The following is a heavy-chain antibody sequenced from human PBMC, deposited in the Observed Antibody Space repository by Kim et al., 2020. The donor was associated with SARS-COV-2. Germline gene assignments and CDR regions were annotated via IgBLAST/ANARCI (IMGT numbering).Heavy chain of an antibody. CDR3: MGGPAVYY. CDR2: INQDGSEK. CDR1: GFTFSSYW. V-gene: IGHV3-7*01. Sequence: GGSLRLSCAASGFTFSSYWMTWVRQGLGKGLEWVGNINQDGSEKYYMDSVKGRFTISRDNAKNSLYLQMNSLRAEDTAVYYCMGGPAVYYWGQGTLVTVS. D-gene: IGHD6-19*01. J-gene: IGHJ4*02.